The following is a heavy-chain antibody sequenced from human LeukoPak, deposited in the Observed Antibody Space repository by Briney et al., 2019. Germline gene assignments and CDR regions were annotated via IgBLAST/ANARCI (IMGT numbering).Heavy chain of an antibody. CDR2: IYSGGST. V-gene: IGHV3-53*01. J-gene: IGHJ3*02. CDR1: GFTVSSNY. Sequence: GGSLRLSCAASGFTVSSNYMSWVRQAPGKGLEWVSVIYSGGSTYYADSVKGRFTISRDNAKNSLYLQMNSLRAEDTAVYYCAREWVTVNAFDIWGQGTMVTVSS. CDR3: AREWVTVNAFDI. D-gene: IGHD4-17*01.